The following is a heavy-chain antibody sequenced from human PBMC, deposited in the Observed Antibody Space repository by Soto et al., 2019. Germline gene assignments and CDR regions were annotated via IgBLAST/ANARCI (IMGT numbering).Heavy chain of an antibody. CDR1: GSTFSSYA. CDR3: ARATSSSSGATFDI. D-gene: IGHD6-6*01. Sequence: QVHLVQSVAEVKKPWSSVKVSCKASGSTFSSYAISWVRQPPGQGLVWMGGIIPIFGTANYAQKFQSRVTITADDSTSTAYMELSSLRSEATAVYYCARATSSSSGATFDICGQGPMVTVSS. V-gene: IGHV1-69*01. CDR2: IIPIFGTA. J-gene: IGHJ3*02.